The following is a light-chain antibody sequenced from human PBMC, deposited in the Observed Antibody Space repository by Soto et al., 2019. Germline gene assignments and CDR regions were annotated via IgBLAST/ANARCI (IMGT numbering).Light chain of an antibody. CDR2: TAS. Sequence: DIQMTQSPSTLPASVVDRVTITCRASQSISTWLAWYQQKPGKAPNLLIYTASSLQSGVPSRSSGSGSGTDFTLTISSLQPEDFATYYCQQSYSTPWTFGQGTKVDI. CDR3: QQSYSTPWT. CDR1: QSISTW. J-gene: IGKJ1*01. V-gene: IGKV1-39*01.